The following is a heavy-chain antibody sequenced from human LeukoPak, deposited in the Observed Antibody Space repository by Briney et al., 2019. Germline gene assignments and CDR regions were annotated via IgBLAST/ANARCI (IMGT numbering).Heavy chain of an antibody. D-gene: IGHD3-22*01. CDR3: ARSYYYDSSGYYGFLAFDI. J-gene: IGHJ3*02. V-gene: IGHV1-69*06. CDR2: IIPVFGTA. CDR1: GGTFSTYV. Sequence: ASVKVSCKASGGTFSTYVISWVRQAPGQGLEWMGGIIPVFGTANYAEKFQDRVTITADKSTSTAYMELSSLRSEDTAVYYCARSYYYDSSGYYGFLAFDIWGQGTMVTVSS.